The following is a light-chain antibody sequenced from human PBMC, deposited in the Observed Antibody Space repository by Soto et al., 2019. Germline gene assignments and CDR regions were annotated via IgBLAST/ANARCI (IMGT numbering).Light chain of an antibody. V-gene: IGKV1-33*01. CDR1: QDISNY. Sequence: DIQMTQSPSSLSASVGDRVTITCQASQDISNYLNWYQQKPGKAPKLLIYDASNLETGVPSRFSGSRSGTDFTFTISSLQPEDIATYYCQQYDNLPGYTFGQGTKLEIK. CDR2: DAS. J-gene: IGKJ2*01. CDR3: QQYDNLPGYT.